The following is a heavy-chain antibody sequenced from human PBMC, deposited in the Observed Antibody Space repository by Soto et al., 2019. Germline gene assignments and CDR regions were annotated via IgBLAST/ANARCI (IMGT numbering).Heavy chain of an antibody. J-gene: IGHJ5*02. CDR1: GYTFTSYA. CDR3: ARDLGLDCSSTSCYTHNWFDP. Sequence: ASVKVSCKASGYTFTSYAMHCVRQAPGQRLEWMGWINAGNGNTKYSQKFQGRVTITRDTSASTAYMELSSLRSEDTAVYYCARDLGLDCSSTSCYTHNWFDPWGQGTLVTVSS. D-gene: IGHD2-2*02. V-gene: IGHV1-3*01. CDR2: INAGNGNT.